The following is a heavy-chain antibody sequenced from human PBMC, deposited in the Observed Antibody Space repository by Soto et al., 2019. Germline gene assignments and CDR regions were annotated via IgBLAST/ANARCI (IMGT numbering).Heavy chain of an antibody. D-gene: IGHD5-18*01. Sequence: GGSLRLSCAASGFTFSSYAMHWVRQAPGKGLEWVAVISYDGSNKYYADSVKGRFTISRDNSKNTLYLQMNSLRAEDTAVYYCARTTDTAMVTYYYYGMEVWGQGTTVTVSS. CDR2: ISYDGSNK. V-gene: IGHV3-30-3*01. CDR1: GFTFSSYA. CDR3: ARTTDTAMVTYYYYGMEV. J-gene: IGHJ6*02.